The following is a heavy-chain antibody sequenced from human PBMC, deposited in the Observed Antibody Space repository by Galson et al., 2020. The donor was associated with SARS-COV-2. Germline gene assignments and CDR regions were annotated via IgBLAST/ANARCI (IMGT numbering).Heavy chain of an antibody. D-gene: IGHD1-26*01. J-gene: IGHJ6*02. Sequence: SQTLSLTCSVSGGPMTSYYWSWIRQPPGKGLEWIGYIYYSGSTKYSPSLKSRVTISVDTSKNQFSLNLSSVSAADTAAYYCARLMGNDSHSQCNYGVDVWGQGATGTVSS. CDR1: GGPMTSYY. CDR3: ARLMGNDSHSQCNYGVDV. V-gene: IGHV4-59*08. CDR2: IYYSGST.